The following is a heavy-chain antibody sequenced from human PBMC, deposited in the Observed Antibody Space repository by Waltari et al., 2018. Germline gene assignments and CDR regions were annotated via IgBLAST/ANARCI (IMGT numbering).Heavy chain of an antibody. V-gene: IGHV4-61*02. CDR1: GGSINSEFYY. Sequence: VELQESGPGLVKPSQTLSLTCSVSGGSINSEFYYWNWIRQPAGKGLEWIGRIYTIGDTNYNPSLKTRVSISVDTSRNQFSLKLTSVTAADTAVYYCARDLRHPSYYDFSFDTWGQGSLVTVSS. CDR2: IYTIGDT. CDR3: ARDLRHPSYYDFSFDT. D-gene: IGHD3-3*01. J-gene: IGHJ5*02.